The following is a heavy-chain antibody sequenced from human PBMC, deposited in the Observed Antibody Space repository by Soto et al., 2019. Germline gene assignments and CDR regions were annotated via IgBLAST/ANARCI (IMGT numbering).Heavy chain of an antibody. CDR2: INPSGGST. Sequence: ASAKGSCKASGYTFTSYYMLWVGQRPGQGLEWTGMINPSGGSTSYAQKFQGGVTMTRDTSTGKVDMELASLGFEDKAVYYWATARCYYDSSAISVDIWG. CDR3: ATARCYYDSSAISVDI. CDR1: GYTFTSYY. J-gene: IGHJ3*02. V-gene: IGHV1-46*01. D-gene: IGHD3-22*01.